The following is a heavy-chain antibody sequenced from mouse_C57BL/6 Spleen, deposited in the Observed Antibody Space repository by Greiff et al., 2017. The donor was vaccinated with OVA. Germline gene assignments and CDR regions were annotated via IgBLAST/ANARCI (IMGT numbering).Heavy chain of an antibody. CDR3: ARNEEEKFTTVVEGTGYFDV. CDR1: GYTFTEYT. Sequence: QVQLQQSGAELVKPGASVKLSCKASGYTFTEYTIHWVKQRSGQGLEWIGWFYPGSGSIKYNEKFKDKATLTADKSSNTVYMELSRLTSEDSAVYFCARNEEEKFTTVVEGTGYFDVWGTGTTVTVSS. CDR2: FYPGSGSI. D-gene: IGHD1-1*01. V-gene: IGHV1-62-2*01. J-gene: IGHJ1*03.